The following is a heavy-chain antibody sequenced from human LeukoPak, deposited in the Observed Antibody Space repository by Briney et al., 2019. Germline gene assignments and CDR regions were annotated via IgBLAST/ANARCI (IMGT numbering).Heavy chain of an antibody. V-gene: IGHV4-31*03. CDR3: ARGRQYSYGPHDAFDI. Sequence: SETLSLTCTVSGGSISSGGYYWSWIRQHPGKGLEWIGYIYYSGSTYYNPSLKSRVTISVDTSKNQFSLKLSSVTAADTAVYYCARGRQYSYGPHDAFDIWGQGTMVTVSS. J-gene: IGHJ3*02. D-gene: IGHD5-18*01. CDR2: IYYSGST. CDR1: GGSISSGGYY.